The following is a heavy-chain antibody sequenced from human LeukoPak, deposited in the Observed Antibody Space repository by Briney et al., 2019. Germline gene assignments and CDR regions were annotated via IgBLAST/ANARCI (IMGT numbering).Heavy chain of an antibody. CDR2: INQDGSKK. V-gene: IGHV3-7*03. CDR3: ARGGVQRLTTAHGY. Sequence: GGSLGLSCAASGFTFNNYWMNWVRQAPGKGLEWVANINQDGSKKYYVDSVKGRFTISRDNAKNSLYLQMNSLRAEDTAVYYCARGGVQRLTTAHGYWGQGTLVTVSS. CDR1: GFTFNNYW. D-gene: IGHD6-13*01. J-gene: IGHJ1*01.